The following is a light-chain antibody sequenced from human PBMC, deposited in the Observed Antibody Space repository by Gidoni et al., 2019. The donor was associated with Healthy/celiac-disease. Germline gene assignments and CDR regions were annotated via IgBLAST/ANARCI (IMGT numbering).Light chain of an antibody. V-gene: IGKV3-20*01. CDR3: QQYGSSPTT. CDR2: GAS. J-gene: IGKJ5*01. Sequence: IVLTQSSGTLSLSPGERATLSCSASQSVSSSYLAWYQQKPGQAPRLLIYGASSRATGIPDRFSGSGSGTDFTLTISRLEPEDFAVYYCQQYGSSPTTFGQGTRLEIK. CDR1: QSVSSSY.